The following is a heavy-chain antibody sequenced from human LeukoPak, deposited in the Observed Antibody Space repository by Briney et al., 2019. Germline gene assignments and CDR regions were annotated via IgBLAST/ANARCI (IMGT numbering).Heavy chain of an antibody. CDR1: GGSISSGGYY. CDR3: ARGAPNIVGATRGAFDI. Sequence: SETLSLTCTVSGGSISSGGYYWSWIRQPPGKGLEWIGYIYHSGSTYYNPSLKSRVTISVDRSKNQFSLKLSSVTAADTAVYYCARGAPNIVGATRGAFDIWGQGTMVTVSS. V-gene: IGHV4-30-2*01. J-gene: IGHJ3*02. D-gene: IGHD1-26*01. CDR2: IYHSGST.